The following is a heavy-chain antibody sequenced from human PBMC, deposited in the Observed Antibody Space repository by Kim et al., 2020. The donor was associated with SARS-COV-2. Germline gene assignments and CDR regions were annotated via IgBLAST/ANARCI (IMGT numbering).Heavy chain of an antibody. V-gene: IGHV1-69*13. CDR1: GGTFSSYA. CDR3: ASPIVGAAGYYYYGMDV. CDR2: IIPIFGTA. D-gene: IGHD1-26*01. J-gene: IGHJ6*02. Sequence: SVKVSCKASGGTFSSYAISWVRQAPGQGLEWMGGIIPIFGTANYAQKFQGRVTITADESTSTAYMELSSLRSEDTAVYYCASPIVGAAGYYYYGMDVWGQGTTVTVSS.